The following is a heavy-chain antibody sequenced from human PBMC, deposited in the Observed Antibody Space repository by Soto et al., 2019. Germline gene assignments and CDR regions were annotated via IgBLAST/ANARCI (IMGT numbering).Heavy chain of an antibody. Sequence: SVKVSCKASGGTFSSYAISWVRQAPGQGLEWMGGIIPIFGTANYAQKFQGRVTITADESTSTAYMELSSLRSEDTAVYYCARQDYYDSSGYYFFDCWGQGTLVTVSS. D-gene: IGHD3-22*01. V-gene: IGHV1-69*13. J-gene: IGHJ4*02. CDR2: IIPIFGTA. CDR1: GGTFSSYA. CDR3: ARQDYYDSSGYYFFDC.